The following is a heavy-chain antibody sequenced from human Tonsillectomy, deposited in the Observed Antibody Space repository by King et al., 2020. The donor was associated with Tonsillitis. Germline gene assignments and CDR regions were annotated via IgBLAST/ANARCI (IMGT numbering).Heavy chain of an antibody. V-gene: IGHV4-59*08. CDR2: IYYSGST. D-gene: IGHD1-26*01. Sequence: QLQESGPGLVKPSETLSLTCTVSGDSISGYYWSWIRQPPGKGLDWIGYIYYSGSTYYNPSLQSRDTISLDTSKIQFSLKVSSVTAADTAVYYCARQSGSYSRFDYWGQGTLVTVSS. J-gene: IGHJ4*02. CDR3: ARQSGSYSRFDY. CDR1: GDSISGYY.